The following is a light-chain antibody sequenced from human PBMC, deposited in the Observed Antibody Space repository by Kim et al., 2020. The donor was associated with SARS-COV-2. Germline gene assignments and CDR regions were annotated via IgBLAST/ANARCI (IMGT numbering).Light chain of an antibody. CDR2: DAS. CDR3: QQRSNWPPT. CDR1: QSVSSY. J-gene: IGKJ1*01. V-gene: IGKV3-11*01. Sequence: LTPGERATLSCRASQSVSSYLAWYQQKPGQAPRLLIYDASNRATGIPARFSGSGSGTDFTLTISSLEPEDFAVYYCQQRSNWPPTFGQGTKVDIK.